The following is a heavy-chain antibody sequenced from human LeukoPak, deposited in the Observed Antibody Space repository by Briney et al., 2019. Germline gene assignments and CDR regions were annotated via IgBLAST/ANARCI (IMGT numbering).Heavy chain of an antibody. J-gene: IGHJ3*01. CDR1: GFTFSSYE. D-gene: IGHD6-19*01. CDR3: ARYPGLVAVAGV. V-gene: IGHV3-21*01. CDR2: ISSSSSYI. Sequence: GGSLRLSCAASGFTFSSYEMNWVRQAPGKGLEWVSSISSSSSYIYYADSVKGRFTISRDNAKNSLYLQMNSLRAEDTAVYYCARYPGLVAVAGVWGQGTMVTVSS.